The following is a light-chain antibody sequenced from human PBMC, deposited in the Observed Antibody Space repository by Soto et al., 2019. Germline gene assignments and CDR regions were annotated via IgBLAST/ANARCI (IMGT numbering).Light chain of an antibody. CDR2: GAS. V-gene: IGKV3-20*01. J-gene: IGKJ1*01. CDR3: QQYGSSYWT. CDR1: QSVPRTY. Sequence: DIELTQSPSSLSLSVGERATLSCRASQSVPRTYLAWYQQKPGQTPSLLIYGASTRATGIPDRFSGSGSGTDFTLTISSLQPEDFGMYYCQQYGSSYWTFGQGTKVDIK.